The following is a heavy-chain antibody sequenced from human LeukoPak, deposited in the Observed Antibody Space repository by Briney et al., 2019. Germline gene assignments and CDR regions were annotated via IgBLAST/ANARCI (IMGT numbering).Heavy chain of an antibody. D-gene: IGHD3-3*01. J-gene: IGHJ4*02. Sequence: PSETLSLTCTVSGDSIRGFYWSWVRQPAGQGLEYIGHMYISGSTTYNPSLKSRVTMSVDLAKNEVSLKLTSATAADTAIYFCASLDGETFAHWGRGTLVLVSS. CDR3: ASLDGETFAH. V-gene: IGHV4-4*07. CDR2: MYISGST. CDR1: GDSIRGFY.